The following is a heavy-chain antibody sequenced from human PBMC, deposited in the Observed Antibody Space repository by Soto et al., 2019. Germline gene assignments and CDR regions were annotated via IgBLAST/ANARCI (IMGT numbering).Heavy chain of an antibody. CDR1: GFSLSTSGVA. J-gene: IGHJ4*02. CDR3: ANKVREVYTYVDYLAC. CDR2: MYWDDDK. D-gene: IGHD2-2*02. V-gene: IGHV2-5*02. Sequence: DSGPTLVNPTQTLTLTCTVSGFSLSTSGVAVVWIRQPPGKALEWLAVMYWDDDKYYSPSLKSRLTITQDTSKNQVVLEMTKMDPVDTATYYCANKVREVYTYVDYLACWGQGTLVPVSS.